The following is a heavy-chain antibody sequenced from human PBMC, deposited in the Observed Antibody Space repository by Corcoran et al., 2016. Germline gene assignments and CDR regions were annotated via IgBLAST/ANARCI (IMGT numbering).Heavy chain of an antibody. J-gene: IGHJ4*02. Sequence: QVQLVESGGGVVQPGRSLRLSCAASGFTFSSYGMHWVRQAPGKGLEWVAVISYDGSNKYYADSVKGRFTISRDNSKNTLYLQMNSLRAEDTAVYYCAKDIGYCSSTSCYLFDYWGQGTLVTVSS. V-gene: IGHV3-30*18. CDR3: AKDIGYCSSTSCYLFDY. CDR2: ISYDGSNK. D-gene: IGHD2-2*01. CDR1: GFTFSSYG.